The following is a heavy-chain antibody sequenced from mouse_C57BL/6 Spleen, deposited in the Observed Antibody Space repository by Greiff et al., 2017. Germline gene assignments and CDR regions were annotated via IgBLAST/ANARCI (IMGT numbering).Heavy chain of an antibody. J-gene: IGHJ1*03. CDR2: IYPSDSET. D-gene: IGHD1-1*01. V-gene: IGHV1-61*01. Sequence: VQLQQPGAELVRPGSSVKLSCKASGYTFTSYWMDWVKQRPGQGLEWIGNIYPSDSETHYNQKFKDKATLTVDKSSSTAYMQLSSLTSEDSAVYYCARGIITTGWYFDVWGTGTTVTVSS. CDR1: GYTFTSYW. CDR3: ARGIITTGWYFDV.